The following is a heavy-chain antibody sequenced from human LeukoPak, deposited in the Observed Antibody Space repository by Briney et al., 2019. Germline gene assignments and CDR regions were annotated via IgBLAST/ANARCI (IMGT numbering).Heavy chain of an antibody. J-gene: IGHJ6*03. CDR2: ISWNSGSI. CDR1: GFTFDDYA. Sequence: PGGSLRLSCAASGFTFDDYAMHWVRQAPGKGLEWVSGISWNSGSIGYADSVKGRFTISRDNAKNSLYLQMNSLRAEDMALYYCATGPTSSYYYYMDVWGKGTTVTVSS. D-gene: IGHD4-11*01. CDR3: ATGPTSSYYYYMDV. V-gene: IGHV3-9*03.